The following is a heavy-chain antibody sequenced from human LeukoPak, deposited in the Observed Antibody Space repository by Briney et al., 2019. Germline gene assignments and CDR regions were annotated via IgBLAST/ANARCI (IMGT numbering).Heavy chain of an antibody. CDR2: MSYDGFNK. Sequence: GGSLRLSCAASGFTFSSYAMYWVRQSLGKGLEWVAVMSYDGFNKYYADSVKGRFTISRDNSKNTLYLQMNSLRAEDTAVYYCAKTKGYSYGYYFDYWGQGTLVTVSS. J-gene: IGHJ4*02. V-gene: IGHV3-30*18. CDR1: GFTFSSYA. D-gene: IGHD5-18*01. CDR3: AKTKGYSYGYYFDY.